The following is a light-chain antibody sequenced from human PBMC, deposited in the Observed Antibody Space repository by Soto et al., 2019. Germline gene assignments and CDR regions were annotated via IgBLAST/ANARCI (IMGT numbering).Light chain of an antibody. CDR2: KAS. CDR1: QSINSW. V-gene: IGKV1-5*03. J-gene: IGKJ4*01. Sequence: DIQMTQSPSTLSASVGDSVTITCRASQSINSWLAWYQHKPGKAPKLLIYKASNLRSGVTSRFSGSGSGTEFTLTISSLEPDDFAIYYCHQYNASPRTFGGGTKVEIK. CDR3: HQYNASPRT.